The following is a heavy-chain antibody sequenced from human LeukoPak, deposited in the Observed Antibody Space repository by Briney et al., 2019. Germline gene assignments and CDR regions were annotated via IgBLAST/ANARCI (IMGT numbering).Heavy chain of an antibody. CDR3: ARDQSYYDAGDQRFDY. D-gene: IGHD3-22*01. J-gene: IGHJ4*02. Sequence: ASVKVSCKTSGYTFTGHFIHWVRQAPGLGLEWMGWINPNTGGTNYAQMFQGRVTMTRDTSISTAYMELSSLISDDTAVYYCARDQSYYDAGDQRFDYWGQGTLVTVSS. CDR2: INPNTGGT. CDR1: GYTFTGHF. V-gene: IGHV1-2*02.